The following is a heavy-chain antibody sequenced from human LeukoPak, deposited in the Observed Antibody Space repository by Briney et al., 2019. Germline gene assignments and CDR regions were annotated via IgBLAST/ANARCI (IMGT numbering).Heavy chain of an antibody. D-gene: IGHD1-26*01. V-gene: IGHV3-30-3*01. CDR1: GFTFSSYA. J-gene: IGHJ4*02. CDR2: ISYDGSNK. CDR3: ARDHYSGGSYRLLFDY. Sequence: GGSLRLSCAASGFTFSSYAMHWVRQAPGKGLEWVAVISYDGSNKYYADSVKGRFTISRDNSKNTLYLQMNSLRAEDTAVYYCARDHYSGGSYRLLFDYWGQGTLVTVSS.